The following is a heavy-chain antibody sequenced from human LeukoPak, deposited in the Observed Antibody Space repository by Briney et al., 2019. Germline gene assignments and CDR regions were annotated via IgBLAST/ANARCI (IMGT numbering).Heavy chain of an antibody. CDR3: AKDYDVLTGAVDS. CDR2: INWDATTA. V-gene: IGHV3-43D*03. D-gene: IGHD3-9*01. Sequence: GGSLRLSCAASGFTFDEHAMHWVRQPPGKPLEWVSLINWDATTAYYADSVKGRFTVSRDNHKNSLSLQMNSLRPEDTALYYCAKDYDVLTGAVDSWGHGTLVTVSS. J-gene: IGHJ5*01. CDR1: GFTFDEHA.